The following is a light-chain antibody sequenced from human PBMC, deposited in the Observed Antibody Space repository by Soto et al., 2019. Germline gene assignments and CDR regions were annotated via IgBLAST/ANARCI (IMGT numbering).Light chain of an antibody. J-gene: IGKJ1*01. CDR2: DAS. CDR1: QSVSSY. Sequence: DIVLTQSPATLSLSPGERATISCRASQSVSSYLAWYQQKPGKAPRLLIYDASNRDTGIPARFSGSGSGTDFTLTISRLDPEDFAVYYCQQYSCSWTFGQGTKVDIK. V-gene: IGKV3-11*01. CDR3: QQYSCSWT.